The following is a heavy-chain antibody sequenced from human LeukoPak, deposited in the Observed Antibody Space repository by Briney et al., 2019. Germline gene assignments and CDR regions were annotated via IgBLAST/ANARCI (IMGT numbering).Heavy chain of an antibody. J-gene: IGHJ5*02. CDR3: ARGPGYRYSGSFSNWFDP. Sequence: SETLSLTCAVSGYSISSGYYWGWIRQPPGKGLEWIGSIYHSGSTYYNPSLKSRVTISVDTSQNQFSLNLSSVIAADTAVYYCARGPGYRYSGSFSNWFDPWGQGTLVTVSS. D-gene: IGHD1-26*01. CDR2: IYHSGST. V-gene: IGHV4-38-2*01. CDR1: GYSISSGYY.